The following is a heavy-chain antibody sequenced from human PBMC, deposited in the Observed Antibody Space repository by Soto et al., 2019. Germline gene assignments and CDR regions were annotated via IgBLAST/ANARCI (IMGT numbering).Heavy chain of an antibody. Sequence: GASVKVSCKASGYTFTSYGISWVRQAPGQGLEWMGWISAYNGNTNYAQKLQGRVTMTTDTSTSTAYMELRSLRSDDTAVYYCARDGSGSYLAFGLFDYWGQGTLVTVSS. CDR2: ISAYNGNT. D-gene: IGHD3-10*01. CDR1: GYTFTSYG. J-gene: IGHJ4*02. V-gene: IGHV1-18*01. CDR3: ARDGSGSYLAFGLFDY.